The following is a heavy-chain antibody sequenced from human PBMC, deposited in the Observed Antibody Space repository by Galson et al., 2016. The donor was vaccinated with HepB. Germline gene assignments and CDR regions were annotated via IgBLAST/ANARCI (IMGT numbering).Heavy chain of an antibody. CDR2: INWNGGDI. J-gene: IGHJ4*01. CDR3: VTGGGWGLRNFFDF. D-gene: IGHD3-9*01. CDR1: RFTFDDYA. Sequence: SLRLSCAASRFTFDDYAIHWVRQSPGKGLEWVSGINWNGGDIGYADSVEGRFTISRDNAKTSLYLQINSLRPEDTALYYCVTGGGWGLRNFFDFWGRGTLVTVSS. V-gene: IGHV3-9*01.